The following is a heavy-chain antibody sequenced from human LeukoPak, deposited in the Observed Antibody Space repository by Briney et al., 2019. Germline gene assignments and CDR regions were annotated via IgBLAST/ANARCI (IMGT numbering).Heavy chain of an antibody. D-gene: IGHD3-10*01. CDR1: GFTFSSYS. CDR3: ARVQYGSGSYDFDY. Sequence: GSLRLSCAASGFTFSSYSMNWVRQAPGKGLKWVSSISSSSSYIYYADSVKGRFTISRDNAKNSLYLQMNSLRAEDTAVYYCARVQYGSGSYDFDYWGQGTLVTVSS. CDR2: ISSSSSYI. J-gene: IGHJ4*02. V-gene: IGHV3-21*01.